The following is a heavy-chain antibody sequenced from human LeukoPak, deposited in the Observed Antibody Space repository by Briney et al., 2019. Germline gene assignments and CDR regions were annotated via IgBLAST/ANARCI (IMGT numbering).Heavy chain of an antibody. CDR3: ARLDGYCTSISCLNWIDP. J-gene: IGHJ5*02. Sequence: PSETLSLTCTVSGYSINSGYYWGWIRQSPGKELEWIGNFYRSGNTYYNPSLKSRVTISVDTSKNQFSLKLSSVTAADTAVYYCARLDGYCTSISCLNWIDPWGQGTLVTVSS. D-gene: IGHD2-2*03. CDR1: GYSINSGYY. CDR2: FYRSGNT. V-gene: IGHV4-38-2*02.